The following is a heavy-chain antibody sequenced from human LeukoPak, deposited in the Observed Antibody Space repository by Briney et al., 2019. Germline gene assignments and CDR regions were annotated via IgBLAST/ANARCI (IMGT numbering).Heavy chain of an antibody. CDR2: ISAYNGNT. Sequence: ASVKVSCKASGGTFSSYAISWVRQAPGQGLEWMGWISAYNGNTNYAQKLQGRVTMTTDTSTSTAYMELRSLRSDDTAVYYCARDRLEAYYDFWSGYYSDAFDIWGQGTMVTVSS. CDR3: ARDRLEAYYDFWSGYYSDAFDI. CDR1: GGTFSSYA. V-gene: IGHV1-18*01. J-gene: IGHJ3*02. D-gene: IGHD3-3*01.